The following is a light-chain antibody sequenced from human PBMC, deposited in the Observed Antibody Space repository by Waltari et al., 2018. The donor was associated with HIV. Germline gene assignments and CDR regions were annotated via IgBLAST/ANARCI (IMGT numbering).Light chain of an antibody. CDR2: EVT. CDR3: SSYTTNSTLV. Sequence: QSALTQPPSVSGSPGQSVTISCRGTSSAVGSYNRVSCYQQSPGTAPKLMIYEVTNRPSGVPDRFSGSKSGNTASLTISGLQAEDEGDYHCSSYTTNSTLVFGGGTKLTVL. V-gene: IGLV2-18*02. J-gene: IGLJ2*01. CDR1: SSAVGSYNR.